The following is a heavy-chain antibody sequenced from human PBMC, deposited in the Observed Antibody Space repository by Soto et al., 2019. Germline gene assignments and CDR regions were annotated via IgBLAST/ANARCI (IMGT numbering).Heavy chain of an antibody. Sequence: QVQLQQWGAGLLKPSETLSLTCAVSGGPFTEYYWNWVRQYPGKGLEWIGDVSHTGSAKYNPSLKTRVAKTIDKSKYQLSLTMSFVAAAVTAVSYCAFCDFAGRTGSGYWGQGTLVTVSS. D-gene: IGHD3-9*01. CDR2: VSHTGSA. V-gene: IGHV4-34*01. CDR3: AFCDFAGRTGSGY. J-gene: IGHJ4*02. CDR1: GGPFTEYY.